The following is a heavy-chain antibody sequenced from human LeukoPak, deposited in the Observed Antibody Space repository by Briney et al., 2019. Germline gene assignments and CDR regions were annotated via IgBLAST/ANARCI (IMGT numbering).Heavy chain of an antibody. Sequence: GGSLRLSCAVSGFTFDDYGMSWVRQAPGKGLEWVSGINWNGGSTGYADSVKGRFTISRDNAKNSLYLQMNSLRADDTAVYYCARDSSTITIFGVVTRPYYYMDVWGKGTTVTVSS. V-gene: IGHV3-20*04. J-gene: IGHJ6*03. CDR2: INWNGGST. CDR1: GFTFDDYG. CDR3: ARDSSTITIFGVVTRPYYYMDV. D-gene: IGHD3-3*01.